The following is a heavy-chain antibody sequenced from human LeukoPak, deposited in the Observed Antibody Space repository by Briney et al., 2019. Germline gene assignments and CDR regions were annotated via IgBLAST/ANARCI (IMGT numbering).Heavy chain of an antibody. D-gene: IGHD6-19*01. Sequence: GESLKISCKGSGYSFTSYWIGWVRQMPGKGLEWMAIIYPGDSDTRYSPSFQGQVTISADKSISTAYLQWSSLKASDTAMYYCARLSKVAVAGTVEGAFDIWGQGTMVTVS. CDR2: IYPGDSDT. CDR3: ARLSKVAVAGTVEGAFDI. J-gene: IGHJ3*02. CDR1: GYSFTSYW. V-gene: IGHV5-51*01.